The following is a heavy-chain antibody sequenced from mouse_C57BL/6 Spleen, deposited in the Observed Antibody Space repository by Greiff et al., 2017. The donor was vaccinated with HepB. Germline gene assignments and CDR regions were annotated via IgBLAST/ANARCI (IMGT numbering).Heavy chain of an antibody. V-gene: IGHV1-80*01. CDR1: GYAFSSYW. Sequence: QVQLQQSGAELVKPGASVKISCKASGYAFSSYWMNWVKQRPGKGLEWIGQIYPGDGDTNYNGKFKGKATLTADKSSSTAYMQLSSLTSEDSAVYFCARQGTSTAQATYAYWGQGTLVTVSA. J-gene: IGHJ3*01. D-gene: IGHD3-2*02. CDR3: ARQGTSTAQATYAY. CDR2: IYPGDGDT.